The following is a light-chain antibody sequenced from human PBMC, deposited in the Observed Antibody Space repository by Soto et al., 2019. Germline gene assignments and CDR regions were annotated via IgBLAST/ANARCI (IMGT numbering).Light chain of an antibody. CDR1: QSVSSN. V-gene: IGKV3-20*01. CDR3: QQHGGSPIT. J-gene: IGKJ5*01. Sequence: EIVLTQSPGTLSLSPGERATLSCRASQSVSSNVAWYQQIPGQTPRLLIYGASRRATGIPDRFSGSGSGTDFTLTISRLEPEDFAVYYCQQHGGSPITFGQGTRLEIK. CDR2: GAS.